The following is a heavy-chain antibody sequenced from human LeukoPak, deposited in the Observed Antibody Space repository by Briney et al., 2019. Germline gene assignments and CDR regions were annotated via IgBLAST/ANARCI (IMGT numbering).Heavy chain of an antibody. V-gene: IGHV4-59*11. CDR2: VYYIVTT. CDR3: GGERGSGISCFGDMDV. J-gene: IGHJ6*03. CDR1: GDSISPHY. Sequence: SETLSLTCTVSGDSISPHYWSWTRQPPGKGLEWLGNVYYIVTTNYHPYFKSHFSISVDTSKNLFALKWSSLTAGATAFFFWGGERGSGISCFGDMDVCGKGTTVTVSS. D-gene: IGHD2-15*01.